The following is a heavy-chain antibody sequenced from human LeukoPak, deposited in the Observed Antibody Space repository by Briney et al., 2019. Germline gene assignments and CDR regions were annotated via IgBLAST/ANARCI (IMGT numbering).Heavy chain of an antibody. CDR3: AREALDSWSGYHDY. Sequence: ASVKVSCKASGYTFTSYAMHWVRQAPGQRLEWMGWINAGNGNTKYSQKFQGRVTITRDTSASTAYMELSSLRSEDTAVYYCAREALDSWSGYHDYWGQGTLVTVSS. CDR2: INAGNGNT. D-gene: IGHD3-3*01. J-gene: IGHJ4*02. CDR1: GYTFTSYA. V-gene: IGHV1-3*01.